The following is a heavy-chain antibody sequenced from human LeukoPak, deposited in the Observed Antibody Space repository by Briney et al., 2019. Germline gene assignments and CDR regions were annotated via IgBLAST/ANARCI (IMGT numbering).Heavy chain of an antibody. D-gene: IGHD5-18*01. J-gene: IGHJ6*02. CDR1: GFTVSSNY. V-gene: IGHV3-53*01. CDR2: IYSGGST. CDR3: ASIQAGYYYYGMDV. Sequence: PGGSLRLSRAASGFTVSSNYMSWVRQAPGKGLEWVSVIYSGGSTYYADSVKGRFTISRDNSKNTLYLQMNSLRAEDTAVYYCASIQAGYYYYGMDVWGQGTTVTVSS.